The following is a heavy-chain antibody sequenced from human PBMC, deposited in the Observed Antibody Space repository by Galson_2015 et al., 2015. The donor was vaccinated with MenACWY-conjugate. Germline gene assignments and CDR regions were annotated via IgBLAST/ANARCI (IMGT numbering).Heavy chain of an antibody. V-gene: IGHV1-46*01. Sequence: SVKVSCKASGYIFTIYYIHWVRQAPGKGLEWMGTISPSAGITHYAQKFQGRVSMSRDTSTTTVYMELSSLRSEDTAVYYCAKVMLVGGSDGFDIWGQGTMVTVSS. D-gene: IGHD2-15*01. CDR3: AKVMLVGGSDGFDI. CDR2: ISPSAGIT. J-gene: IGHJ3*02. CDR1: GYIFTIYY.